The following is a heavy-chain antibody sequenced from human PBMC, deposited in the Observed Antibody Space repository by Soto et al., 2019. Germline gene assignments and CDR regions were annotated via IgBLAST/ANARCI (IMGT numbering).Heavy chain of an antibody. J-gene: IGHJ6*02. CDR2: ISAYNGNT. CDR3: ARPSVVGGSYTTGRRSYGMDV. D-gene: IGHD1-26*01. V-gene: IGHV1-18*01. Sequence: ASVKVSCKASGYTFTSYGISWVRQAPGQGLEWMGWISAYNGNTNYAQKLRGRVTMTTDTSTSTAYMELRSLRSDDTAVYYCARPSVVGGSYTTGRRSYGMDVWGQGTTVTVSS. CDR1: GYTFTSYG.